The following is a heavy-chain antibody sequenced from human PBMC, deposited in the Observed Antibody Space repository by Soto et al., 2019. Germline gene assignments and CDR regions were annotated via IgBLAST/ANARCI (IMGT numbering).Heavy chain of an antibody. CDR1: GFTFSSYG. V-gene: IGHV3-33*01. CDR3: ARDGPYDFWSGYPSEYYYGMDV. D-gene: IGHD3-3*01. CDR2: IWYDGSNK. J-gene: IGHJ6*02. Sequence: QVQLVESRGGVVQPGRSLRLSCAASGFTFSSYGMHWVRQAPGKGLEWVAVIWYDGSNKYYADSVKGRFTISRDNSKNTLYLQMNSLRAEDTAVYYCARDGPYDFWSGYPSEYYYGMDVWGQGTTVTVSS.